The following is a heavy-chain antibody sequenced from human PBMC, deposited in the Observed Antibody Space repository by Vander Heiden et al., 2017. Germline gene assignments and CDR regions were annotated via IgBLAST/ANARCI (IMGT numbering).Heavy chain of an antibody. CDR3: AKDPASSGYSRAENWFDP. V-gene: IGHV3-23*01. CDR1: GFPFSSYA. CDR2: ISGSGGST. D-gene: IGHD3-22*01. Sequence: EVQLLESGGGLVQPGGSLRLSCAASGFPFSSYAMSWVRQAPGKGLGWVSAISGSGGSTYYADSVKGRFTISRDNSKNTLYLQMNSLRAEDTAVYYCAKDPASSGYSRAENWFDPWGQGTLVTVSS. J-gene: IGHJ5*02.